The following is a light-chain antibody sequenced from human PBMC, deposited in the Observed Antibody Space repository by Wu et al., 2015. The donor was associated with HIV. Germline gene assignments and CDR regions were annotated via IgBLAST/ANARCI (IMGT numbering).Light chain of an antibody. CDR2: AAS. CDR1: QSVRSY. CDR3: QQRENWPIT. J-gene: IGKJ5*01. Sequence: GERATLSCWASQSVRSYLAWYQQKPGQSPRLLIYAASNRAPGIPARFSGRGSGTDFTLTISSLEPEDFAVYYCQQRENWPITFGQGTRLEIK. V-gene: IGKV3-11*01.